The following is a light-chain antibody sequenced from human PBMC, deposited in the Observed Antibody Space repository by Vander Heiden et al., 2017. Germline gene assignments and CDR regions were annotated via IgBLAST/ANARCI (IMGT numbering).Light chain of an antibody. Sequence: DIQLTRPPSTLSASVGDRVTITCRASQSISSWLAWYQQKPGKAPKLLIYDASSLESGVPSRFSGSGSGTEFTLTISSLQPDDFATYYCQQYNSYSWTFGQGTKVEIK. V-gene: IGKV1-5*01. J-gene: IGKJ1*01. CDR2: DAS. CDR1: QSISSW. CDR3: QQYNSYSWT.